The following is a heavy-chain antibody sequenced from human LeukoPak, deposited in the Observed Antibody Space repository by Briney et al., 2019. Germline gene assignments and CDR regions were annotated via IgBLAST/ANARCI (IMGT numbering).Heavy chain of an antibody. Sequence: ASVKVSCKASGYTFTGYYMHWVRQAPGQGLEWMGWINPNSGGTNYAQKFQGRVTMTRDTSISTAYMELSRLRSDDTAVYYCAITPSLVGATFVRFDYWGQGTLVTVSS. V-gene: IGHV1-2*02. D-gene: IGHD1-26*01. CDR2: INPNSGGT. CDR3: AITPSLVGATFVRFDY. CDR1: GYTFTGYY. J-gene: IGHJ4*02.